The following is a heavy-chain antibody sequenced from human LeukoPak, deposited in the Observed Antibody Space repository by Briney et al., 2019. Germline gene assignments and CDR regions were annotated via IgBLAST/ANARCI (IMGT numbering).Heavy chain of an antibody. CDR2: IKSKTDGGTA. V-gene: IGHV3-15*01. CDR3: TTGITMVRGVIHLIDY. Sequence: GGSLRLSCAASGFTFSNAWMSWVRQAPGKGLEWVGRIKSKTDGGTADYAAPVKGRFNISRDDSKNTLYLQMNSLKTEHTAVYYCTTGITMVRGVIHLIDYWGQGTLVTVSS. CDR1: GFTFSNAW. J-gene: IGHJ4*02. D-gene: IGHD3-10*01.